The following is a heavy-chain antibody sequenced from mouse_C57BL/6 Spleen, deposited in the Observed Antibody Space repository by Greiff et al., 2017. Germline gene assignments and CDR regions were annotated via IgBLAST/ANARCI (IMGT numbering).Heavy chain of an antibody. Sequence: EVQGVESGGDLVKPGGSLKLSCAASGFTFSSYGMSWVRQTPDKRLEWVATISSGGSYTYYPDSVKGRFTISRDNAKNTLYLQMSSLKSDDTAMYYCARRDSNYDWFAYWGQGTLVTVSA. CDR1: GFTFSSYG. V-gene: IGHV5-6*01. J-gene: IGHJ3*01. CDR2: ISSGGSYT. CDR3: ARRDSNYDWFAY. D-gene: IGHD2-5*01.